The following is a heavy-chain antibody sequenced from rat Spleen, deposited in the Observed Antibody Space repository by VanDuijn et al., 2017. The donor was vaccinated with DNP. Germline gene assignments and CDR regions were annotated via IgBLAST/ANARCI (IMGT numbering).Heavy chain of an antibody. V-gene: IGHV5-20*01. D-gene: IGHD1-1*01. CDR2: ITYDGGST. J-gene: IGHJ1*01. CDR3: TTRGVGARYYWHFDF. CDR1: GFIFNDYG. Sequence: EVQLVESGGGLVQPGRSLKLSCAASGFIFNDYGMAWVLQAPTKGLEWVASITYDGGSTYYRDSVKGRFTISRDNSKSTLYLQMNSLRSEDTATYYCTTRGVGARYYWHFDFWGPGTMVTVSS.